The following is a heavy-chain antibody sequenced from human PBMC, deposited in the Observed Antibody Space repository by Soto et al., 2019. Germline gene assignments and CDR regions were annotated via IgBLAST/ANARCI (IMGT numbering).Heavy chain of an antibody. Sequence: EVHLLESGGGLVHPGESLRLSCGASGFTFSSCVMTWVRQAPGKGLEWVSCITDSGTGTYYADSVKGRFTIPRDNSKNTMYLQMNNLRVEDTGVYYCAKGLINGRWYAEDWGQGTLVTVSS. CDR1: GFTFSSCV. CDR2: ITDSGTGT. CDR3: AKGLINGRWYAED. J-gene: IGHJ4*02. V-gene: IGHV3-23*01. D-gene: IGHD6-13*01.